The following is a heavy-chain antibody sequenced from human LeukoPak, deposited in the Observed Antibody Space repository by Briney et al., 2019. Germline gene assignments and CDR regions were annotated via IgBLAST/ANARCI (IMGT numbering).Heavy chain of an antibody. CDR2: ISGSGGST. J-gene: IGHJ3*02. V-gene: IGHV3-23*01. CDR3: AKDHDYYASGPI. CDR1: GFTFNTFA. Sequence: GGSLRLSCAASGFTFNTFAMNWVRQAPGKGLEWVSGISGSGGSTYYADSVKGRFTISRDNSKNTLYLQMNSLRGEDTAVYYCAKDHDYYASGPIWGQGTMVTVSS. D-gene: IGHD3-10*01.